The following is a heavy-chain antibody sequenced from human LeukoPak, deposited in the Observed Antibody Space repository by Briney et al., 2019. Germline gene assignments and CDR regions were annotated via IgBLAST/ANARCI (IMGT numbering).Heavy chain of an antibody. V-gene: IGHV3-33*01. CDR2: IWYDGSNK. J-gene: IGHJ4*02. CDR3: ARAATYGWNYLDY. D-gene: IGHD6-25*01. CDR1: GFTFSNYV. Sequence: GTSLRLSCAASGFTFSNYVMHWVRQAPGKGLEWVAVIWYDGSNKYYADSVKGRFTISRDNSKNTLYLQINSLRVEDTSVYYCARAATYGWNYLDYWGQGTLVTVSS.